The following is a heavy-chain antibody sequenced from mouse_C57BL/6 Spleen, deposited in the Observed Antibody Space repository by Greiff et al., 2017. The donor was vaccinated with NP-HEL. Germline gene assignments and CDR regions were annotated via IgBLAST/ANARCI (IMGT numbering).Heavy chain of an antibody. Sequence: EVHLVESGGGLVKPGGSLKLSCAASGFTFSDYGMHWVRQAPEKGLEWVAYISSGSSTIYYADTVKGRFTISRDNAKNTLFLQMTSLRSEDTAMYYCARVLYGSSYPYAMDYWGQGTSVTVSS. CDR3: ARVLYGSSYPYAMDY. V-gene: IGHV5-17*01. CDR1: GFTFSDYG. CDR2: ISSGSSTI. D-gene: IGHD1-1*01. J-gene: IGHJ4*01.